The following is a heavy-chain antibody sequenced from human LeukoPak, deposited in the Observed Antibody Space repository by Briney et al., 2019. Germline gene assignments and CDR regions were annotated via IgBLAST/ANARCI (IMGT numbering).Heavy chain of an antibody. J-gene: IGHJ4*02. CDR2: ISAYNGNT. V-gene: IGHV1-18*01. CDR1: GYTFTRYG. Sequence: ASVKVSCKASGYTFTRYGISWVRQAPGQGLEWMGWISAYNGNTNYAQKLQGRVTMTTDTSTSTAYMELRSLRSDDTAVYYCARDVAHYGSGSYYGYWGQGTLVTVSS. D-gene: IGHD3-10*01. CDR3: ARDVAHYGSGSYYGY.